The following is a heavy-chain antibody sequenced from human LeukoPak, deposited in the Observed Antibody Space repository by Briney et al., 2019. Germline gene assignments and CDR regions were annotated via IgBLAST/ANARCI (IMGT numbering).Heavy chain of an antibody. CDR3: ANEVRPNDY. J-gene: IGHJ4*02. Sequence: GGSLRLSCAAPGFSFSSHAMCWVRQAPGKGLEWVSSIDISGGSTYYADSVQGRFTISRDNSKNTLYLRMNSLRAEDTALYYCANEVRPNDYWGQGTLVTVSS. CDR2: IDISGGST. CDR1: GFSFSSHA. D-gene: IGHD1-1*01. V-gene: IGHV3-23*01.